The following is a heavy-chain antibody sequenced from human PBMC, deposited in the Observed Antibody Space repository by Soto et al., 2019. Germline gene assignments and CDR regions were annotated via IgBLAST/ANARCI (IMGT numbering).Heavy chain of an antibody. CDR2: IKNRADGGTT. Sequence: GSLRLSCTASGITFINAWMSWVRQVPGKGLEWVGRIKNRADGGTTDYAAPVRGRFTISRDDSKNTLFLQMNSLVVEDAAVYYCTTDPGDYEDFWGQGTLVTVSS. J-gene: IGHJ4*02. CDR3: TTDPGDYEDF. CDR1: GITFINAW. V-gene: IGHV3-15*01. D-gene: IGHD4-17*01.